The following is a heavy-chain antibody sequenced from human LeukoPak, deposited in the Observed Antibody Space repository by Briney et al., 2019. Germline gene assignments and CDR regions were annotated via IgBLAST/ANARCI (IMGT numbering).Heavy chain of an antibody. CDR1: GFTFSSYA. V-gene: IGHV3-30*02. CDR3: ATSPGIAAAGTGY. CDR2: IRYDGSNK. J-gene: IGHJ4*02. Sequence: PGGSLRLSCAASGFTFSSYAMSWVRQAPGKGLEWVAFIRYDGSNKYYADSVKGRFTISRDNSKNTLYLQMNSLRAEDTAVYYCATSPGIAAAGTGYWGQGTLVTVSS. D-gene: IGHD6-13*01.